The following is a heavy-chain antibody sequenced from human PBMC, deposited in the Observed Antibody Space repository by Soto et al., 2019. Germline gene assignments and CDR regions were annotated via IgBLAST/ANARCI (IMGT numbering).Heavy chain of an antibody. V-gene: IGHV1-69*13. Sequence: SVKVSCKASGGTFSSYAISWVRQAPGQGLEWMGGIIPIFGTANYAQKFQGRVTITADESTSTAYMELSSLRSEDTAVYYCARQIVGATKYFDYWGQGTLVTVSS. J-gene: IGHJ4*02. CDR2: IIPIFGTA. CDR3: ARQIVGATKYFDY. D-gene: IGHD1-26*01. CDR1: GGTFSSYA.